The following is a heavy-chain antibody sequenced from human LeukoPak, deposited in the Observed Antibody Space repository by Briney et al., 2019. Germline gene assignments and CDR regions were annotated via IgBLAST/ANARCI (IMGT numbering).Heavy chain of an antibody. D-gene: IGHD1-26*01. J-gene: IGHJ5*02. CDR1: GGSISSYY. CDR3: ARAVRVGASNWFDP. CDR2: IYYSGST. V-gene: IGHV4-59*01. Sequence: SETLSLTCTVSGGSISSYYWSWIRQPPGKGLEWIGYIYYSGSTNYNPSLKSRVTISVDTSKNQFSLKLSSVTAADTAVYYCARAVRVGASNWFDPGGQGTLVTVSS.